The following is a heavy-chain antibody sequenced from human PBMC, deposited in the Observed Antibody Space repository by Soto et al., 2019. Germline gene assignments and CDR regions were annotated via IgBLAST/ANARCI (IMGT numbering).Heavy chain of an antibody. J-gene: IGHJ6*02. D-gene: IGHD1-1*01. CDR1: GFTFSSYA. Sequence: QVQLVESGGGVVQPGRSLRLSCAASGFTFSSYAMHWVRQAPGKGLEWVAVISYDGSNKYYADSVKGRFTISRDNSKNXXYLQMNSLRAEDTAVYYCARGTGTNKSYYYYGMDVWGQGTTVTVSS. CDR2: ISYDGSNK. CDR3: ARGTGTNKSYYYYGMDV. V-gene: IGHV3-30-3*01.